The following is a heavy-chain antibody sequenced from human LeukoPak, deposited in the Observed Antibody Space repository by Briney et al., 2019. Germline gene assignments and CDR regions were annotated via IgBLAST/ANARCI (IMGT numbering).Heavy chain of an antibody. CDR2: INLSGGT. J-gene: IGHJ4*02. D-gene: IGHD6-19*01. CDR1: GGSFSGYY. Sequence: SETLSLTCAVHGGSFSGYYWTWIRQPPGKGLEWTGEINLSGGTKYNPSLKSRVTISAETSNNQFFLKLNSVTGADTAVYYCVRGVSGWYGFDYWGQGTLVTVSS. CDR3: VRGVSGWYGFDY. V-gene: IGHV4-34*01.